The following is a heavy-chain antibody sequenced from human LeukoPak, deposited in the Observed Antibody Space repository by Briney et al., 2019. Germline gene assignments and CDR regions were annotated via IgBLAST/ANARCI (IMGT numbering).Heavy chain of an antibody. D-gene: IGHD1-26*01. CDR2: ISSSSSYI. CDR3: ARDGADPLSGSCSY. CDR1: GFTFSSYS. J-gene: IGHJ4*02. V-gene: IGHV3-21*04. Sequence: GGSLRLSCAASGFTFSSYSMNWVRQAPGKGLEWVSSISSSSSYIYYADSVKGRFTISRDNAKNSLYLQMNSLRSEDTAVYYCARDGADPLSGSCSYWGQGTLVTVSS.